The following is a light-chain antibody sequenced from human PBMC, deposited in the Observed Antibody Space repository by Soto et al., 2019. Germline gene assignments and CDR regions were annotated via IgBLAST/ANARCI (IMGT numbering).Light chain of an antibody. CDR3: MQGTHWPIT. Sequence: EVVMTQNQLSLPVTLGQPASISCRSNQSLVHSDGIAYFSWVQQRPGRSPRRLIYKVSNRDSGVPARFSGSGSGTDFALKISRVEAEDVGVYYCMQGTHWPITFGQGTRLEI. CDR1: QSLVHSDGIAY. V-gene: IGKV2-30*02. J-gene: IGKJ5*01. CDR2: KVS.